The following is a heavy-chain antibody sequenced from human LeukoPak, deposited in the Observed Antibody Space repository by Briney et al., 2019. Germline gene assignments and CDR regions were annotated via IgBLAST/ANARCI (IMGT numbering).Heavy chain of an antibody. CDR3: ARRSGIAVAGAFDY. CDR2: IKQDGSEK. V-gene: IGHV3-7*03. J-gene: IGHJ4*02. D-gene: IGHD6-19*01. CDR1: GFTFSSYW. Sequence: GGSLRLSCAASGFTFSSYWMSWVRQAPGKGLEWVANIKQDGSEKYYVDSVKGRFTISRDNAKNSLYLQMNSLRAEDTAVYYCARRSGIAVAGAFDYWGQGTLVTVSS.